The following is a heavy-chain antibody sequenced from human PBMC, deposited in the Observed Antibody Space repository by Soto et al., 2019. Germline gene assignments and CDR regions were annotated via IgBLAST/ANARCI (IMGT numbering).Heavy chain of an antibody. J-gene: IGHJ4*02. CDR3: C. D-gene: IGHD2-21*01. V-gene: IGHV3-33*08. CDR1: GFTFSSYS. Sequence: PGGSLRLSCAASGFTFSSYSMDWVRQAPGKGLEWVAVIWYDGSNKYYADSVRGRFTVSRDNSKNTEGCSIPKSVDPSRDWSFHCWGQGTLVTVSS. CDR2: IWYDGSNK.